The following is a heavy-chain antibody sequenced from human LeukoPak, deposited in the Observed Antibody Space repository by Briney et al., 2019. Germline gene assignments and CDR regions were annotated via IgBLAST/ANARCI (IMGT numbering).Heavy chain of an antibody. CDR3: ARGGEPTTVTTYFDY. V-gene: IGHV4-34*01. CDR2: INHSGST. D-gene: IGHD4-17*01. CDR1: GGSFSGYY. Sequence: SETLSLTCAVYGGSFSGYYWSWIRQPPGKGLEWIGEINHSGSTNYNPSLKSRVTISVDTSKNQFSLKLSSVTAADTAVYYCARGGEPTTVTTYFDYWGQGTLVTVSS. J-gene: IGHJ4*02.